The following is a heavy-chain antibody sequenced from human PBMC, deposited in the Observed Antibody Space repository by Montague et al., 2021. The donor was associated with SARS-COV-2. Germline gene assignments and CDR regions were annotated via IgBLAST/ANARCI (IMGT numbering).Heavy chain of an antibody. D-gene: IGHD3-22*01. V-gene: IGHV4-39*02. CDR3: ARLKRYFDSSGSPSAFDF. CDR2: IYYTGNT. J-gene: IGHJ3*01. CDR1: GGSITNNIDY. Sequence: SETLSLTCTVLGGSITNNIDYWAWIRQPPGKGLEWIGSIYYTGNTYYNPSLKGRVTISVVTSKNHFTLKLSSVTAAETAVYYCARLKRYFDSSGSPSAFDFWGQGTKVTVSS.